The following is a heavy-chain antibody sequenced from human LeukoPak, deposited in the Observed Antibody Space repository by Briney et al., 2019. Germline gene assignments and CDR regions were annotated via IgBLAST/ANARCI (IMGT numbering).Heavy chain of an antibody. J-gene: IGHJ6*02. CDR3: AKDLNGYYYYGMDV. V-gene: IGHV3-48*01. Sequence: GGSLRLSCVASGFTFSTYDMQWVRQAPGKGLEWVSFISSSSSTTYYADSVRGRFTISRDNAKNSLYLQMNSLRAEDTALYYCAKDLNGYYYYGMDVWGQGTTVTVSS. CDR2: ISSSSSTT. CDR1: GFTFSTYD.